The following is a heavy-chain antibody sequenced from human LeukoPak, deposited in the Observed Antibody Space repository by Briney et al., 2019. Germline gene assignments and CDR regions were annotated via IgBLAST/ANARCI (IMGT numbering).Heavy chain of an antibody. CDR3: ARGYVLPDY. V-gene: IGHV3-64*01. CDR2: ITTNGGST. Sequence: GGSLRLSCAASGFTFSTYAMHWVRQAPGKGLEYVSAITTNGGSTYYANSVKGRFTISRDNSKNTLYLQMGSLRAEDMAVYYCARGYVLPDYWGQGTLVTVSS. D-gene: IGHD2/OR15-2a*01. J-gene: IGHJ4*02. CDR1: GFTFSTYA.